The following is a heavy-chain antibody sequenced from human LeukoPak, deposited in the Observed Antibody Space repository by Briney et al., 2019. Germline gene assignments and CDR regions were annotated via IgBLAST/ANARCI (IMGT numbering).Heavy chain of an antibody. CDR3: ATMPYYYDSSGYYYWFDP. V-gene: IGHV4-59*01. D-gene: IGHD3-22*01. CDR1: GGSISSDY. Sequence: PSETLSLTCTVSGGSISSDYWSWIRQPPGKGLEWIGYIYYSGSTNYNPSLKSRVTISVDTSKNQFSLKLSSVTAADTAVYYFATMPYYYDSSGYYYWFDPWGQGPLVTVSS. J-gene: IGHJ5*02. CDR2: IYYSGST.